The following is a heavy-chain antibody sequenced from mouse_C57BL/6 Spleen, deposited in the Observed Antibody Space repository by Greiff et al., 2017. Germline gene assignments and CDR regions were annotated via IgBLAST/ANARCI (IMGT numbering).Heavy chain of an antibody. V-gene: IGHV5-4*01. CDR1: GFTFSSYA. J-gene: IGHJ2*01. Sequence: DVKLVESGGGLVKPGGSLKLSCAASGFTFSSYAMSWVRQTPEKRLEWVATISDGGSYTYYPDNVKGRFTISRDNAKNNRYLQMSHLKSEDTAMYYCAREELAGLDDWGQGTTLTVSS. CDR3: AREELAGLDD. D-gene: IGHD3-3*01. CDR2: ISDGGSYT.